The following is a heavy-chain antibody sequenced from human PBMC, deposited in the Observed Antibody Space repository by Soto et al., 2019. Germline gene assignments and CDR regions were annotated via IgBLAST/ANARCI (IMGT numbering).Heavy chain of an antibody. J-gene: IGHJ6*02. CDR3: ARDLSYDFWSGSGLFYYYGMDV. Sequence: GESLKISCAASGFTFSSYWMSWVRQAPGKGLEWVANIKQDGSEKYYVDSVKGRFTISRDNAKNSLYLQVNSLRAEDTAVYYCARDLSYDFWSGSGLFYYYGMDVWGQGTMVTVSS. D-gene: IGHD3-3*01. V-gene: IGHV3-7*03. CDR1: GFTFSSYW. CDR2: IKQDGSEK.